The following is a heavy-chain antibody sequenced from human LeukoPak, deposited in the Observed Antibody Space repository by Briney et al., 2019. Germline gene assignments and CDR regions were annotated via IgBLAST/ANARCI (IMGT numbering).Heavy chain of an antibody. V-gene: IGHV1-18*01. CDR2: ISAYDGNT. Sequence: GASVKVSCKASGYTFTSYGISWVRQAPGQGLEWVGWISAYDGNTHYAQKLQGRVTMTTDTTTNTAYMDLRSLTSDDTAVYYCARDPPRGNTWYGFDYWGQGTLVTVSS. CDR3: ARDPPRGNTWYGFDY. CDR1: GYTFTSYG. D-gene: IGHD6-13*01. J-gene: IGHJ4*02.